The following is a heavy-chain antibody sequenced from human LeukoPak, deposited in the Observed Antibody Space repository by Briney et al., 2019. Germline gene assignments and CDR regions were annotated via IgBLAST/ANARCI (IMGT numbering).Heavy chain of an antibody. V-gene: IGHV4-61*02. CDR2: IYTSGST. CDR1: GGSISSGSYY. CDR3: ARKYYLDV. Sequence: SQTLSLTCTVSGGSISSGSYYWSWIRQPAGKGLEWIGRIYTSGSTNYNPSLKSRVTISVDTSKNQFSLKLSSVTAADTAVYYCARKYYLDVWDQGTTVTVSS. D-gene: IGHD3-10*01. J-gene: IGHJ6*02.